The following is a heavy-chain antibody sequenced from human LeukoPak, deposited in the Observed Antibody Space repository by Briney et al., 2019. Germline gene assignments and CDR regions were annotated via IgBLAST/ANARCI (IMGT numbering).Heavy chain of an antibody. CDR2: ITASSTAI. V-gene: IGHV3-21*01. Sequence: PGGSLRLSCAASGFTFNTYTMNWVRQAPGKGLEWVSSITASSTAIYSADSVKGRFTISRDNAKNFLYLQMNSLRAADTAVYYCARTYYDILTGYNPYFDYWGQGILVTVSS. CDR3: ARTYYDILTGYNPYFDY. CDR1: GFTFNTYT. D-gene: IGHD3-9*01. J-gene: IGHJ4*02.